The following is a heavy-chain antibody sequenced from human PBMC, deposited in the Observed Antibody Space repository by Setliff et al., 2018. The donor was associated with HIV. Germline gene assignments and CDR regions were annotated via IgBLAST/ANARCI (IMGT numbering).Heavy chain of an antibody. D-gene: IGHD6-19*01. CDR2: IIPTFDTA. V-gene: IGHV1-69*06. CDR1: AGTFSRHA. CDR3: ARGVHSGGSGWYNWYFDL. J-gene: IGHJ2*01. Sequence: ASVKVSCKASAGTFSRHAFSWVRQAPGQGLEWMGGIIPTFDTANYEQKFQGRVTITADKSTNTDYMELNSLRSEDTVMYYCARGVHSGGSGWYNWYFDLWGRGTLVTVSS.